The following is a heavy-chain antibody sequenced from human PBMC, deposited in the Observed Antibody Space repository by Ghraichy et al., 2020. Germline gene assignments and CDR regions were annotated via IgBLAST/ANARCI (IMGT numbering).Heavy chain of an antibody. Sequence: SETLSLTCTVSGGSMTNYYWSWIRQPPGKELEWIGCIYYSGETQFHPSLQSRVTMSVDTSKNQFSLRLTSVTAADTAVYYCARGASTYDYWGRGTLVTVSS. D-gene: IGHD6-6*01. V-gene: IGHV4-59*01. CDR3: ARGASTYDY. CDR2: IYYSGET. CDR1: GGSMTNYY. J-gene: IGHJ4*02.